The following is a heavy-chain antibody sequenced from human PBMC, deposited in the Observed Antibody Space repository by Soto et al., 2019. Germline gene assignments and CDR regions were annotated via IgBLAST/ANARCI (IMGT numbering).Heavy chain of an antibody. D-gene: IGHD6-6*01. CDR1: GFTFSSYA. Sequence: EVQLLESGGGLVQPGGSLRLSCAASGFTFSSYAMSWVRQAPGKGLEWVSAISGSGGSTYYADSVKGRFTISINNSKNTLYLQMNSRRGEDTAVYYCAKQEQLTPYYYYMDVWGKGTTVTVSS. CDR2: ISGSGGST. CDR3: AKQEQLTPYYYYMDV. J-gene: IGHJ6*03. V-gene: IGHV3-23*01.